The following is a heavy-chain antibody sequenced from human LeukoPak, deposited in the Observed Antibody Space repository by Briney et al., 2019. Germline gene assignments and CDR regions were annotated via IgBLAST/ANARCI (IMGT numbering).Heavy chain of an antibody. CDR1: GYTFTNYD. J-gene: IGHJ4*02. Sequence: ASVKVSCKTSGYTFTNYDINWVRQPTGQGLEWMGWMNPKSGNTGSAQRFQGRVTMTRDTSISTAYMELSSLRSEDTAVYYCARVWGAIDYWGQGTLVTVSS. CDR3: ARVWGAIDY. V-gene: IGHV1-8*01. D-gene: IGHD1-26*01. CDR2: MNPKSGNT.